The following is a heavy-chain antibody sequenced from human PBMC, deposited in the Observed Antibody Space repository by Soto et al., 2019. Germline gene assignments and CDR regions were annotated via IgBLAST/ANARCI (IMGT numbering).Heavy chain of an antibody. J-gene: IGHJ6*02. CDR1: GYTFTSYF. Sequence: GASVKVSCKASGYTFTSYFMHWVRQAPGQGLEWMGIINPSGGSTSYAQKFQGRVTMTRDTSTSTVYMELSSLRSEDTAVYYCARDLNPDYAILTGYNHHVAPNYYGMDVWGQGTTVTVSS. D-gene: IGHD3-9*01. CDR3: ARDLNPDYAILTGYNHHVAPNYYGMDV. CDR2: INPSGGST. V-gene: IGHV1-46*01.